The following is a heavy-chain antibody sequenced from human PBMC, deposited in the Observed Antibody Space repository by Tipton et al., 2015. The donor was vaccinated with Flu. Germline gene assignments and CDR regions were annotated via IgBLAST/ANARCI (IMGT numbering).Heavy chain of an antibody. D-gene: IGHD5-12*01. CDR1: AFTFSSYS. CDR2: ISGSSSST. Sequence: SLRLSCAASAFTFSSYSMNWVRQAPGKGLEWVSSISGSSSSTYYTDSVKGRFTTSRDNAKNSLYLQMDSLRAEDSAVYYCARDYGRDSGYYYSSHAFDIWGQGTMVTVSS. J-gene: IGHJ3*02. CDR3: ARDYGRDSGYYYSSHAFDI. V-gene: IGHV3-21*01.